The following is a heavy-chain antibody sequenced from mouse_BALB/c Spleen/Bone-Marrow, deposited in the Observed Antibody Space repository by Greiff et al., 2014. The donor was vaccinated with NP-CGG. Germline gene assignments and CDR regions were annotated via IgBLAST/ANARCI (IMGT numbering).Heavy chain of an antibody. CDR3: ARNWDWVFAY. CDR2: IYPGNNDA. J-gene: IGHJ3*01. Sequence: VQLQQSGTVLARPGASLRMSCKASGYTFTNYWINWINQRPGQGLEWIGAIYPGNNDAKYTQKFKAKAKLTAVTSTSTADMELSSLTNEDSAVYYCARNWDWVFAYWGQGTLVTVSA. D-gene: IGHD4-1*01. CDR1: GYTFTNYW. V-gene: IGHV1-5*01.